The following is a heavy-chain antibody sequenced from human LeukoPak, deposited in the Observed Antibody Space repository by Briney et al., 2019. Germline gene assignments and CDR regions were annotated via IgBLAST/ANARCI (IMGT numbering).Heavy chain of an antibody. D-gene: IGHD7-27*01. CDR1: GGSFSGYY. CDR2: INHGGST. Sequence: PSETLSLTCAVYGGSFSGYYWSWIRQPPGKGLEWIGEINHGGSTNYNPSLKSRVTISADTSKNQLSLKLSSVTAADTAVYYCARVGSAGELDYWGQGTLATVSS. V-gene: IGHV4-34*01. J-gene: IGHJ4*02. CDR3: ARVGSAGELDY.